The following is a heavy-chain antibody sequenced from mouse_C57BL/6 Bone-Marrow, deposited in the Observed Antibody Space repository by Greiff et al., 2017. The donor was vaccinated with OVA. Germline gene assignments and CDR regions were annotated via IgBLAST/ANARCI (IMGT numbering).Heavy chain of an antibody. V-gene: IGHV14-4*01. J-gene: IGHJ3*01. CDR1: GFNIKDDY. Sequence: EVQLQQSGAELVRPGASVKLSCTASGFNIKDDYMHWVKQRPEQGLEWIGWIDPENGDTEYASKFQGKATITADTSSKSAYLHLSSLTAKDTAVYYCTTLYDDCPAWFAYWGQGTLVTVSA. CDR3: TTLYDDCPAWFAY. CDR2: IDPENGDT. D-gene: IGHD2-3*01.